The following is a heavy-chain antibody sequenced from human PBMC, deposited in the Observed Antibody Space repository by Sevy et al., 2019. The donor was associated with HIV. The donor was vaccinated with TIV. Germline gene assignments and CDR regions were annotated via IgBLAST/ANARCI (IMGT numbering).Heavy chain of an antibody. CDR1: GFTFSSYA. CDR3: ARAGYYDSSGYYSSDY. V-gene: IGHV3-30-3*01. Sequence: GGSLRLSCAASGFTFSSYAMHWVRQAPGKGLEWVAVISYDGSNKYYADSVKGRFTISRDNSKNTLYLQMNSLRAEDTAVYYCARAGYYDSSGYYSSDYWGQRTLVTVSS. CDR2: ISYDGSNK. D-gene: IGHD3-22*01. J-gene: IGHJ4*02.